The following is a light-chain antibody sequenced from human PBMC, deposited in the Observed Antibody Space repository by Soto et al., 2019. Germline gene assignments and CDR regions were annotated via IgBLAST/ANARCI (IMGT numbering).Light chain of an antibody. V-gene: IGKV1-5*01. Sequence: DIQMTQSPSTLSASVGDRVTITWRASQIIGSSLAWYQQKPGKAPKLLIYDASTLQSGVPSRFSGSESGTEFTLTISSLQPDDSATYYCQQYYSYPYTFGQGTKLEIK. CDR1: QIIGSS. CDR2: DAS. CDR3: QQYYSYPYT. J-gene: IGKJ2*01.